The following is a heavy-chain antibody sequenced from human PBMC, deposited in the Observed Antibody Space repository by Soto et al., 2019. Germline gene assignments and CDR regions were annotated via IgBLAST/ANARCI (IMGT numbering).Heavy chain of an antibody. CDR1: GFTFCSFA. Sequence: PGGSLKLSFAAPGFTFCSFALRWVRQVPGKGLEWVSVISGSGDSTYYADSVKGRFTITRDNSKNTLYLRMNSLRAEDTAVYYCARTYGDSGPNSGGYGFDIWGQGTMVTVSS. V-gene: IGHV3-23*01. D-gene: IGHD1-26*01. J-gene: IGHJ3*02. CDR2: ISGSGDST. CDR3: ARTYGDSGPNSGGYGFDI.